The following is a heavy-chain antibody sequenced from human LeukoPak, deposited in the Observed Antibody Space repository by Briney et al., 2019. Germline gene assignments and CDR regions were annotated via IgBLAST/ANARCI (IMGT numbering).Heavy chain of an antibody. Sequence: GGSLRLSCAASGFTFSSYEMNWVRQAPGKGLEWVSYISSSGSTIYYADSVKGRFSISGDNAKNSLYLQMNSLRAEDTAVYYCARETQYYGPADYWGQGTLVTVSS. CDR3: ARETQYYGPADY. J-gene: IGHJ4*02. CDR2: ISSSGSTI. D-gene: IGHD3-10*01. CDR1: GFTFSSYE. V-gene: IGHV3-48*03.